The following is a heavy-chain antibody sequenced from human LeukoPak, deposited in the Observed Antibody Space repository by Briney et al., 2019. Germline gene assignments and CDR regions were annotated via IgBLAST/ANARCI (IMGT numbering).Heavy chain of an antibody. CDR2: IYYSGST. V-gene: IGHV4-39*01. CDR3: VRHFGT. Sequence: SETLSLTCTVSGGSISSSYYYWGWIRQPPGKGLEWIGSIYYSGSTYYNPSLKSRVTISVDTSKNQFSLKLRSVTAADTAVYYCVRHFGTWGQGTLVTVSS. D-gene: IGHD3/OR15-3a*01. J-gene: IGHJ4*02. CDR1: GGSISSSYYY.